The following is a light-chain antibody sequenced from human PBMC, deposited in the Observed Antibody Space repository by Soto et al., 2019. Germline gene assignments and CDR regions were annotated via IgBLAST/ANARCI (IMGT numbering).Light chain of an antibody. Sequence: SYELTQPPSVSVAPGKTARITCGGNNIGSKSVHWYQQKPGQAPVLVIYYDSDRPSGIPERLSGSNSVNTATLTISRVEAADEADYYCQVWDSRSDHVVFGGGTKLTVL. CDR3: QVWDSRSDHVV. CDR2: YDS. CDR1: NIGSKS. J-gene: IGLJ2*01. V-gene: IGLV3-21*04.